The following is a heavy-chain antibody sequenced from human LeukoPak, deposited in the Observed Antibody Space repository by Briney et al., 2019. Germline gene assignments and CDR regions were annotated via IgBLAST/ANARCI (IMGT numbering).Heavy chain of an antibody. CDR1: GYTFTGYY. V-gene: IGHV1-2*02. D-gene: IGHD6-13*01. Sequence: ASVKVSCKASGYTFTGYYMHWVRQAPGQGLEWMGWINPNSGGTNYAQKFQGRVTMTRDTSISTAYMELSRLRSDDTAVYYCARDMTAAGTGYFDPWGRGTLVTVSS. CDR2: INPNSGGT. J-gene: IGHJ2*01. CDR3: ARDMTAAGTGYFDP.